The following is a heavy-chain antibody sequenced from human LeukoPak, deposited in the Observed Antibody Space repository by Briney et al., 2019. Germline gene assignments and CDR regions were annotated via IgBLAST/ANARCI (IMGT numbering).Heavy chain of an antibody. CDR3: ARDLFFYDILTAFYI. D-gene: IGHD3-9*01. CDR2: IKQDGSEK. Sequence: PGGSLRLSCEASGFTFSSYWMSWVRQAPGKGLEWVANIKQDGSEKYYADSVKGRFTISRDNAKKALYLHMSSLRAEDTAVYYCARDLFFYDILTAFYIWGQGTLVTVFS. CDR1: GFTFSSYW. V-gene: IGHV3-7*01. J-gene: IGHJ4*02.